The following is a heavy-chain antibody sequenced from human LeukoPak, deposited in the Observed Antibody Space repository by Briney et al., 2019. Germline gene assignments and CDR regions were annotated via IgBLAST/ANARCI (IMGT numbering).Heavy chain of an antibody. CDR2: INHSGST. CDR1: GGSISSGSYY. Sequence: PSQTLSLTCTVSGGSISSGSYYWSWIRQPPGKGLEWIGEINHSGSTNYNPSLKSRVTISVDTSKNQFSLKLSSVTAADTAVYYCARGPKRITIFGVANYYYYYMDVWGKGTTVTVSS. V-gene: IGHV4-39*07. J-gene: IGHJ6*03. CDR3: ARGPKRITIFGVANYYYYYMDV. D-gene: IGHD3-3*01.